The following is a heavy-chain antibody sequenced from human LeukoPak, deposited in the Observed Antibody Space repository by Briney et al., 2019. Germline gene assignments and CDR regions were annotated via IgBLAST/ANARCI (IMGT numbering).Heavy chain of an antibody. Sequence: PGGSLRLSCAASVCIFSSHGMSWVRQAPGKGLEWVANIKQDGSEKYYVDSVKGRFTISRDNHKNSLYLQMNSLRAEGRVLYCYAWYTDGSYLRYWGQGTLVTVSS. V-gene: IGHV3-7*04. CDR2: IKQDGSEK. CDR3: AWYTDGSYLRY. J-gene: IGHJ4*02. CDR1: VCIFSSHG. D-gene: IGHD1-26*01.